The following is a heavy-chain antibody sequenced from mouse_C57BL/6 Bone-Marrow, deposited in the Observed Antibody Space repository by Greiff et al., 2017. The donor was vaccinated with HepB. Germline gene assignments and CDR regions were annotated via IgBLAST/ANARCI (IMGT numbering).Heavy chain of an antibody. CDR2: IDPSDSYT. Sequence: QVQLQQPGAELVKPGASVKLSCKASGYTFTSYWMQWVKQRPGQGLEWIGEIDPSDSYTNYNQKFKGKATLTVDTSSSTAYMQLSSLTSEDSAVYYCARCSSYGYWGQGTTLTVSS. V-gene: IGHV1-50*01. J-gene: IGHJ2*01. D-gene: IGHD1-1*01. CDR1: GYTFTSYW. CDR3: ARCSSYGY.